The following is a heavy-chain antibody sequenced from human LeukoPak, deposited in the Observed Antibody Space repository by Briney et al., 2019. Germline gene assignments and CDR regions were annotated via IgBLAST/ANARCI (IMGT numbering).Heavy chain of an antibody. CDR3: ARYVEMATEDAFDI. V-gene: IGHV4-31*03. J-gene: IGHJ3*02. CDR1: GGSISSGGYY. Sequence: SETLSLTCTVSGGSISSGGYYWSWLRQHPGTGLEWIGYIYYSGSTYYNPSLKSRVTISVDTSKNQFSLKLSSVTAADTAVYYCARYVEMATEDAFDIWGQGTMVTVSS. CDR2: IYYSGST. D-gene: IGHD5-24*01.